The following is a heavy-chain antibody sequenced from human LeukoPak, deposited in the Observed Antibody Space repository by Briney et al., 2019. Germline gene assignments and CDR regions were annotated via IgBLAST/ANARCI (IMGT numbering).Heavy chain of an antibody. J-gene: IGHJ5*02. V-gene: IGHV3-21*01. CDR3: ARGLPYSSSPNWFDP. Sequence: GGSLRLSCAASGFTFSSYSMNWVRQAPGKGLEWVSSISSSSYIYYADSVKGRFTISRDNAKNPLYLQMNSLRAEDTAVYYCARGLPYSSSPNWFDPWGQGTLVTVSS. CDR1: GFTFSSYS. CDR2: ISSSSYI. D-gene: IGHD6-13*01.